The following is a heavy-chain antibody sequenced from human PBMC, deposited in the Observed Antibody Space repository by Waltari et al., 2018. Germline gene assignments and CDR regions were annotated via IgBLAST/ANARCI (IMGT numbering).Heavy chain of an antibody. D-gene: IGHD2-15*01. J-gene: IGHJ4*02. Sequence: EVQLLESGGGLVPAGGALRLSCAASGFTFSSYAMSWVRQAPGKGLEWVSVIYSGGSTYYADSVKGRFTISRDNSKNTLYLQMNSLRAEDTAVYYCAKTGGPKGYFDYWGQGTLVTVSS. CDR1: GFTFSSYA. CDR3: AKTGGPKGYFDY. CDR2: IYSGGST. V-gene: IGHV3-23*03.